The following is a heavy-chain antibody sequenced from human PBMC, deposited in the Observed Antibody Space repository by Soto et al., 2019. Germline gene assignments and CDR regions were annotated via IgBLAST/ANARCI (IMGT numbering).Heavy chain of an antibody. D-gene: IGHD3-10*01. CDR1: GFTFSSYS. Sequence: GGSLRLSCAASGFTFSSYSMNWVRQAPGKGLEWISYITSDSSTRHYADFVKGRFTISRDNAKNSLYLQMNSLRDEDTAVYFCARDPDGIIDFDYWGQGTQVTVSS. V-gene: IGHV3-48*02. CDR2: ITSDSSTR. CDR3: ARDPDGIIDFDY. J-gene: IGHJ4*02.